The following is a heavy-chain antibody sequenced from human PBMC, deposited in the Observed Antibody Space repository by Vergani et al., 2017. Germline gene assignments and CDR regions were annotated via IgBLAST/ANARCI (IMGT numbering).Heavy chain of an antibody. CDR3: ARDHGCGGDCYPLNWFDP. J-gene: IGHJ5*02. Sequence: QVQLVQSGAEVKKPGASVKVSCKASGYTFTSYGISWVRQAPGQGLEWMGIINPSGGSTSYAQKFQGRVTMTRDTSTSTVYMELSSLRSEDTAVYYCARDHGCGGDCYPLNWFDPWGQGTLVTVSS. CDR2: INPSGGST. D-gene: IGHD2-21*01. V-gene: IGHV1-46*01. CDR1: GYTFTSYG.